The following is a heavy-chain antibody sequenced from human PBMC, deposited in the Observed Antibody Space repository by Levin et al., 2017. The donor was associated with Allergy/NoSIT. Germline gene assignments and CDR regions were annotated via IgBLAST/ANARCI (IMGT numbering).Heavy chain of an antibody. J-gene: IGHJ6*02. D-gene: IGHD6-19*01. CDR1: GFTFSSYG. Sequence: GGSLRLSCAASGFTFSSYGMHWVRQAPGKGLEWVAVISYDGSNKYYADSVKGRFTISRDNSKNTLYLQMNSLRAEDTAVYYCAKEEDSSGWYSYGGVWGQGTTVTVSS. CDR3: AKEEDSSGWYSYGGV. CDR2: ISYDGSNK. V-gene: IGHV3-30*18.